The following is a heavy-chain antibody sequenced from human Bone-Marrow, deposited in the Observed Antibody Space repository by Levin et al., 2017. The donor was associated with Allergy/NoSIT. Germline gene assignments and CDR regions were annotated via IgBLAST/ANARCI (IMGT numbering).Heavy chain of an antibody. V-gene: IGHV3-7*01. CDR1: GFTFSSYW. J-gene: IGHJ3*01. D-gene: IGHD2-15*01. CDR2: IKQDGNEK. CDR3: ARDGSACSGSSCYFAT. Sequence: GESLKISCAASGFTFSSYWMSWVRQAPGKGLEWVANIKQDGNEKYYVDSVKGRFTISRDNAKRSLYLQMNNLRAEDTAVYYCARDGSACSGSSCYFATWGQGTMVTVSS.